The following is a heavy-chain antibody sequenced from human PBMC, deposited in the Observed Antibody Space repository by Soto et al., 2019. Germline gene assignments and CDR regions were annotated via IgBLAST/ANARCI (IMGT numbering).Heavy chain of an antibody. J-gene: IGHJ3*01. CDR1: GFTFSNYG. D-gene: IGHD2-2*01. Sequence: LSLSCVASGFTFSNYGFHWVRRTPGKGLQWMATISSGGTTKNYAESVKGRFFISRDNSRETVFLHMNSVRPEDSALYYCAKDYLGSSNVFDVWGRGTVVTVSS. CDR2: ISSGGTTK. CDR3: AKDYLGSSNVFDV. V-gene: IGHV3-30*18.